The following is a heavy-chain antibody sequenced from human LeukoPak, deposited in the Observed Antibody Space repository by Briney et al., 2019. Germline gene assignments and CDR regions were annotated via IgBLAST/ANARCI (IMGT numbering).Heavy chain of an antibody. D-gene: IGHD6-19*01. Sequence: GASVKVSCKASGGTFSSYAISWVRQAPGQGLEWMGGIIPIFGTANYAQKLQGRVTMTADTSTSTAYMELRSLRSDDTAVYYCARDPVIAVAGSLLDYWGQGTLVTVSS. V-gene: IGHV1-69*06. CDR2: IIPIFGTA. CDR1: GGTFSSYA. J-gene: IGHJ4*02. CDR3: ARDPVIAVAGSLLDY.